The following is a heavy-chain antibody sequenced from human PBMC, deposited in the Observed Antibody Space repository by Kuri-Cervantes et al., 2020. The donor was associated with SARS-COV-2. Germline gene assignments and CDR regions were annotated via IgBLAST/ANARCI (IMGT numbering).Heavy chain of an antibody. CDR3: AKDHGYSSSWPIDY. CDR2: ISGSGGST. Sequence: GESLKISCAASGFTFSSYAMSWVRQAPGKGLEWVSAISGSGGSTYYADSVKGRFTISGDNSKNTLYLQMNCLRAEDTAVYYCAKDHGYSSSWPIDYWGQGTLVTVSS. V-gene: IGHV3-23*01. J-gene: IGHJ4*02. D-gene: IGHD6-13*01. CDR1: GFTFSSYA.